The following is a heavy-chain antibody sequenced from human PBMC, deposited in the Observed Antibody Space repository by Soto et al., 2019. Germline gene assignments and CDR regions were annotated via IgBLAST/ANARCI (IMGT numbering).Heavy chain of an antibody. V-gene: IGHV4-61*01. Sequence: PSETLSLTCTVSGGSVSSGSYYWSWIRQPPGKGLEWIGYVYYSGSTNYNPSLKSRVTISVDTSKNQFSLKLRSVTAADTAVYYCAREGYYDSSGYIDYWGQGTLVTVSS. CDR2: VYYSGST. CDR3: AREGYYDSSGYIDY. J-gene: IGHJ4*02. D-gene: IGHD3-22*01. CDR1: GGSVSSGSYY.